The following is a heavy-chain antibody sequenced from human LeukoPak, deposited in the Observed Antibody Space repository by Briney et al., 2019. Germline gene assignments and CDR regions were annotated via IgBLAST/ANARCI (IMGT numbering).Heavy chain of an antibody. CDR2: IYYSGST. CDR3: ARYGLIRGFEY. J-gene: IGHJ4*02. V-gene: IGHV4-61*05. CDR1: GGSISSSSYF. Sequence: SETLSLTCTLSGGSISSSSYFWGWIRQPPGKELEWIGYIYYSGSTNYSPSLKSRVTISVDTSKNQFSLKLSSVTAADTAVYYCARYGLIRGFEYWGQGTLVTVSS. D-gene: IGHD3-16*01.